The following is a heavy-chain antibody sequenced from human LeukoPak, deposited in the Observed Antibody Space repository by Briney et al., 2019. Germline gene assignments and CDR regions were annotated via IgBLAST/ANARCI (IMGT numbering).Heavy chain of an antibody. V-gene: IGHV3-20*04. D-gene: IGHD5-12*01. Sequence: PGGSLRLSCAASGFTFDDYGMSWVRQAPGKGLEWVSGINWNGGSTGYADSVKGRFTISRDNAKNSLYLQMNSLRAEDTAVYYCARGGGEWLRSVDFDYWGQGTLVTVSS. CDR1: GFTFDDYG. CDR3: ARGGGEWLRSVDFDY. J-gene: IGHJ4*02. CDR2: INWNGGST.